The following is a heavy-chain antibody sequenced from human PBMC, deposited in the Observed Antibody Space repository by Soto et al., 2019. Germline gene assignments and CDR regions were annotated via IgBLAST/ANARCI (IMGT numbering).Heavy chain of an antibody. J-gene: IGHJ6*03. D-gene: IGHD2-15*01. CDR1: GYTFTSYA. Sequence: ASVKVSCKASGYTFTSYAMHWVRQAPGQRLEWMGWINAGNGNTKYSQKYQGRVTITRDTSASTAYMELSSLRYEDTAVYFCAREEARYCSGGSCSTGYMDVWGKGTTVTVSS. CDR3: AREEARYCSGGSCSTGYMDV. V-gene: IGHV1-3*01. CDR2: INAGNGNT.